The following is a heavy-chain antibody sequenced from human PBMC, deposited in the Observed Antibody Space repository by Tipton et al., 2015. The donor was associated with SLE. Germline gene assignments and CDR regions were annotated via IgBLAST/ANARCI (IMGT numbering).Heavy chain of an antibody. V-gene: IGHV4-34*01. J-gene: IGHJ3*02. CDR3: ARDDSIYAFDI. D-gene: IGHD4-11*01. CDR2: IYHSGST. CDR1: GGSFSGYY. Sequence: TLSLTCAVYGGSFSGYYWSWIRQPPGKGLEWIGSIYHSGSTYYNPSLKSRVTISVDASKNQFSLKLSSVTAADTAVYYCARDDSIYAFDIWGQGTMVTVSS.